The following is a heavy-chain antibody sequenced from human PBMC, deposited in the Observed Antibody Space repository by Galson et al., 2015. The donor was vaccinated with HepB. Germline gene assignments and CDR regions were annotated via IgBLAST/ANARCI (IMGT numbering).Heavy chain of an antibody. D-gene: IGHD6-19*01. V-gene: IGHV3-23*01. Sequence: SLRLSCAASGLSFSSYAMSWVRQAPGKGLEWVSAISGSGGSTYYADSVKGRFTISRDNSKNTLYLQMNSLRAEDTAVYYCAKSRDSSGWVYYYYGMDVWGQGTTVTVSS. CDR1: GLSFSSYA. CDR3: AKSRDSSGWVYYYYGMDV. J-gene: IGHJ6*02. CDR2: ISGSGGST.